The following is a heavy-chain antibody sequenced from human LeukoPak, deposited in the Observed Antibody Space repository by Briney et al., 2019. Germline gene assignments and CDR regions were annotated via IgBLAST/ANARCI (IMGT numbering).Heavy chain of an antibody. Sequence: PGRSLRLSCSASGFTLRSYVMHWVRQAPGKGLEYVSGISSNGGNTHYADSVKGRFTISRDNSNNTLYLQMSSLRAEDTAVYYCVKDRDGYDRFDYWGQGTLVTVSS. CDR2: ISSNGGNT. D-gene: IGHD5-12*01. V-gene: IGHV3-64D*06. J-gene: IGHJ4*02. CDR1: GFTLRSYV. CDR3: VKDRDGYDRFDY.